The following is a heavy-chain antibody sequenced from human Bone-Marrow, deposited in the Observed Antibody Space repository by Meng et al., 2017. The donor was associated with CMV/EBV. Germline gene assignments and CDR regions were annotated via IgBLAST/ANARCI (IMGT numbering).Heavy chain of an antibody. Sequence: GSLRLSCSVSGDSISSSSSYWGWIRQPPGKGLEWIGAIYYTGSTFYIPSLKSRVTISIDTSKNLFSLNLSSVTAADTAVYYCAREALYSGTYWAFDIWGQGTMVSVSS. J-gene: IGHJ3*02. V-gene: IGHV4-39*07. CDR3: AREALYSGTYWAFDI. D-gene: IGHD1-26*01. CDR2: IYYTGST. CDR1: GDSISSSSSY.